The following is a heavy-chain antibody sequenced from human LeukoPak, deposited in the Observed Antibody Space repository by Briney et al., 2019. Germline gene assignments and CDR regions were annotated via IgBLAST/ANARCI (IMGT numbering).Heavy chain of an antibody. D-gene: IGHD3-22*01. CDR3: ARSRYYDGSGYFFDY. V-gene: IGHV4-34*01. Sequence: SETLSLTCAVYGGSFSGYYWSWIRQHPGKGLEWIGEINHSGSTNYNPSLKSRVTISVDTSKNQFSLKLSSVTAADTAVYYCARSRYYDGSGYFFDYWGQGILVTVSS. J-gene: IGHJ4*02. CDR2: INHSGST. CDR1: GGSFSGYY.